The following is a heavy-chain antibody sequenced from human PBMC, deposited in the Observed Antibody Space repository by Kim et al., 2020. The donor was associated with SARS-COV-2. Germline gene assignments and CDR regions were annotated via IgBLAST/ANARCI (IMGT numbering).Heavy chain of an antibody. Sequence: GESLRLSCAASGFTFSSYAMSWVRQAPGKGLEWVSAISGSGGSTYYADSVKGRFTISRDNSKNTLYLQMNSLRAEDTAVYYCAKVPGPYCSSTSCMAWFDPWGQGTLVTVSS. CDR2: ISGSGGST. J-gene: IGHJ5*02. CDR3: AKVPGPYCSSTSCMAWFDP. CDR1: GFTFSSYA. D-gene: IGHD2-2*01. V-gene: IGHV3-23*01.